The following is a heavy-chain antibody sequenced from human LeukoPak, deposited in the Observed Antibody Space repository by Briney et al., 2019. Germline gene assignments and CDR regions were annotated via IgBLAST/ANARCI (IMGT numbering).Heavy chain of an antibody. CDR2: ISAYNGNT. CDR3: ARRRGYCSGGSCRFDP. CDR1: GYTFTSYG. V-gene: IGHV1-18*01. D-gene: IGHD2-15*01. J-gene: IGHJ5*02. Sequence: GASVKVSCKASGYTFTSYGISWVRQAPGQGLEWMGWISAYNGNTNYAQKLQGRVTMTTDTSTSTAYMELRSLRSDDTAVYYCARRRGYCSGGSCRFDPWGQETLVTVSS.